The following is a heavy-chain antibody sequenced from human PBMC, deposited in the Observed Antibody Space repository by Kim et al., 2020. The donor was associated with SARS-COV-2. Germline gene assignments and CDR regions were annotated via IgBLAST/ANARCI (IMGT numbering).Heavy chain of an antibody. CDR3: AREYYYGSGSLGN. D-gene: IGHD3-10*01. J-gene: IGHJ4*02. Sequence: YAQKFQGRVTMTRDTSTSTVYMELSSLRSEDTAVYYCAREYYYGSGSLGNWGQGTLVTVSS. V-gene: IGHV1-46*01.